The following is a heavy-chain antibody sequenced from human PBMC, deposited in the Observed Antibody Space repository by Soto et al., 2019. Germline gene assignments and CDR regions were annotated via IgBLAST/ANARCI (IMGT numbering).Heavy chain of an antibody. D-gene: IGHD2-15*01. V-gene: IGHV3-21*01. Sequence: GGSLRLSCAASGVTFRSYSMNWVRQAPGKGLEWVSSISSSSSYIYYADSVKGRFTISRDNAKNSLYLQMNSLRAEDTAVYYCARESDGQWSPPGDYWGQGTLVTVSS. CDR3: ARESDGQWSPPGDY. CDR2: ISSSSSYI. J-gene: IGHJ4*02. CDR1: GVTFRSYS.